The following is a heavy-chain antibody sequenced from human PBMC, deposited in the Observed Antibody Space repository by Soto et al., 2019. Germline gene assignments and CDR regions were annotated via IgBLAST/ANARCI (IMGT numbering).Heavy chain of an antibody. D-gene: IGHD3-9*01. V-gene: IGHV3-15*01. Sequence: LRLSCAASGFTFSNAWMSWVRQAPGKGLEWVGRIKSKTDGGTTDYAAPVKARFTISRDDSKNTLYLQMNSLKTEDTAVYYCTTGPLMEDDWLLPYYNGMDVWGQGTTVTVSS. CDR1: GFTFSNAW. CDR2: IKSKTDGGTT. J-gene: IGHJ6*02. CDR3: TTGPLMEDDWLLPYYNGMDV.